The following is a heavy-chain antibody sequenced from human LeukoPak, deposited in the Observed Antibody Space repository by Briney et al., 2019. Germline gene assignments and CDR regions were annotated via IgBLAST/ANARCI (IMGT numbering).Heavy chain of an antibody. CDR2: IYYSGST. CDR1: GGSISSSSYY. J-gene: IGHJ4*02. CDR3: AGERYGSGSPAEDY. V-gene: IGHV4-39*07. D-gene: IGHD3-10*01. Sequence: SETLSLTCTVSGGSISSSSYYWGWIRQPPGKGLEWIGSIYYSGSTYYNPPLKSRVTISVDTSKNQFSLKLSSVTAADTAVYYCAGERYGSGSPAEDYWGQGTLVTVSS.